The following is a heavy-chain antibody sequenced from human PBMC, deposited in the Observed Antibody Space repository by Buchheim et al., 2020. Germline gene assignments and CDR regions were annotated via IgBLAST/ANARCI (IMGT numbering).Heavy chain of an antibody. D-gene: IGHD6-6*01. J-gene: IGHJ6*02. V-gene: IGHV3-7*01. Sequence: EVQLVESGGGLVQPGGSLRLSCAASGFTFSSYWMSWVRQAPGKGLEWVANIKQDGSEKYYVVSVKGRFTISRDNAKNSLYLQMNSLRAEDTAVYYCASYSSSSFLHYYYYGMDVWGQGTT. CDR1: GFTFSSYW. CDR3: ASYSSSSFLHYYYYGMDV. CDR2: IKQDGSEK.